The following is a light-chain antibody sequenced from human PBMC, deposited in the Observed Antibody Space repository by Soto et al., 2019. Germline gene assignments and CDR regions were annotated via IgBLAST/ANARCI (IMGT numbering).Light chain of an antibody. CDR2: GNS. V-gene: IGLV1-40*01. Sequence: QLVLTQPPSVSGAPGQRVTISCTGSSSNIGAGYDVHWYQQLPGTAPKLLIYGNSNRPSGVPDRFSGSKSGTSASLAITGLQAEDEADYYCQSYDSSLSGWKVVGGGTKLTVL. CDR3: QSYDSSLSGWKV. J-gene: IGLJ2*01. CDR1: SSNIGAGYD.